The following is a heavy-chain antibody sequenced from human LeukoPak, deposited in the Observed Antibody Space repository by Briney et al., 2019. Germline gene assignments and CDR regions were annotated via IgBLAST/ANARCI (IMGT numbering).Heavy chain of an antibody. CDR1: GGTFSSYA. V-gene: IGHV1-69*13. CDR2: IIPIFGTA. J-gene: IGHJ5*02. Sequence: SVKVSCKASGGTFSSYAISWVRQAPGQGLEWMGGIIPIFGTADYAQKFQGRVTITADESTSTAYVELSSLRSEDTAVYYCASGGDYYDSSGYYYWFDPWGQGTLVTVSS. CDR3: ASGGDYYDSSGYYYWFDP. D-gene: IGHD3-22*01.